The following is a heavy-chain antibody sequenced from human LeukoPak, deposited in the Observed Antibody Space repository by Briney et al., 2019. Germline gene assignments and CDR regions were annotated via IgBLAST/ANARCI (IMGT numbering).Heavy chain of an antibody. J-gene: IGHJ4*02. V-gene: IGHV1-18*01. CDR2: ISPNNGNT. CDR1: GYTFRHYD. CDR3: ARDRDSSGWHVADY. Sequence: ASVKVSCKAFGYTFRHYDITWVRQAPGQGLEWMGWISPNNGNTNYAQKFQGRVTMTTDTPTSTAYMEMRSLRSDDTAVYYCARDRDSSGWHVADYWGQGTLVTVSS. D-gene: IGHD6-19*01.